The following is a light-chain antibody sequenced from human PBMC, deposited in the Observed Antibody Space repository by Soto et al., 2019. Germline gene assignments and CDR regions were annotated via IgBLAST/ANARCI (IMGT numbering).Light chain of an antibody. CDR2: KAS. J-gene: IGKJ1*01. CDR1: QTISSW. CDR3: QRYNSYSEG. Sequence: DIQMTQSPSTLSGSVKDRVPISCRASQTISSWLAWYQQKPGKAPKLLIYKASTLKSGVPSRFSGSGSGTEFTLTIRCLQPDDFAPYNCQRYNSYSEGFAQGTKVDIK. V-gene: IGKV1-5*03.